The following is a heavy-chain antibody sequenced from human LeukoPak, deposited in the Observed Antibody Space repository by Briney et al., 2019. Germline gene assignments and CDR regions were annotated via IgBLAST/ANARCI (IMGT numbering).Heavy chain of an antibody. CDR3: ARDLPGPCSGGSCYSVDGSGLFDY. V-gene: IGHV3-21*01. D-gene: IGHD2-15*01. Sequence: GGSLRLSCAASGFTFSSYSMNWVRQAPGKGLEWVSSISSSSSYIYYADSVKGRFTISRDNAKNSLYLQMNSLRAEDTAVYYCARDLPGPCSGGSCYSVDGSGLFDYWGQGTLVTVSS. J-gene: IGHJ4*02. CDR1: GFTFSSYS. CDR2: ISSSSSYI.